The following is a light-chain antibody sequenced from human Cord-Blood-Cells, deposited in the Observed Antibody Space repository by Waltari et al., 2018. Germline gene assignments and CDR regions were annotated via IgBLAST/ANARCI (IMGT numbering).Light chain of an antibody. J-gene: IGLJ1*01. CDR1: SSNIGSNP. Sequence: QSVLTQPPSASGTPGQRVTISCSGSSSNIGSNPVNWYQQPPGTAPKLLIYSNNQRPSGVPDRVSGSKSGTSASLAISGLQSEDEADYYCAAWDDSLNGYVFGTGTKVTVL. CDR3: AAWDDSLNGYV. CDR2: SNN. V-gene: IGLV1-44*01.